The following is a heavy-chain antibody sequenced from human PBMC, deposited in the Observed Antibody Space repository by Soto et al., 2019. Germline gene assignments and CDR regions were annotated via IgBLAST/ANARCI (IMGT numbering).Heavy chain of an antibody. CDR2: FDPDEAET. J-gene: IGHJ5*02. V-gene: IGHV1-24*01. CDR1: GYTLNEVA. D-gene: IGHD4-17*01. Sequence: QVQLVQSGAEVKKPGASVKVSCIVSGYTLNEVAMHWVRQAPGKGLEWLGGFDPDEAETIYAQHFQGRVTMTEETSTDTVYMELSSLRSEDTALYFCTTYHGDYNFDHWGQGTLVTVSS. CDR3: TTYHGDYNFDH.